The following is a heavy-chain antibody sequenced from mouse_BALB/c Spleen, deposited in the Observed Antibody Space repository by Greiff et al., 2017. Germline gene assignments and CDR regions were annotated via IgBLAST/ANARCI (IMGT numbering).Heavy chain of an antibody. Sequence: EVKLVESGPSLVKPSQTLSLTCSVTGDSITSGYWNWIRKFPGNKLEYMGYISYSGSTYYNPSPKSRISITRDTSKNQYYLQLNSVTTEDTATYYVARCYYDSSYWYFDVWGAGTTVTVSS. J-gene: IGHJ1*01. CDR2: ISYSGST. V-gene: IGHV3-8*02. D-gene: IGHD1-1*01. CDR1: GDSITSGY. CDR3: ARCYYDSSYWYFDV.